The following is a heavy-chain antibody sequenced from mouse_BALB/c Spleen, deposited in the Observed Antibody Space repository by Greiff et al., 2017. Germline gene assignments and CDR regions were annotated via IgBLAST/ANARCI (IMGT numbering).Heavy chain of an antibody. CDR3: TRRGYCIYVLYWYFDV. V-gene: IGHV1S22*01. CDR1: GYTFTSYW. D-gene: IGHD1-1*01. J-gene: IGHJ1*01. Sequence: LQQPGSELVRPGASVKLSCKASGYTFTSYWMHWVKQRPGQGLEWIGNIYPGSGSTNYDEKFKSKATLTVDTSSSTAYMQLSSLTSEDSAVYYYTRRGYCIYVLYWYFDVWGAGTAVTVPS. CDR2: IYPGSGST.